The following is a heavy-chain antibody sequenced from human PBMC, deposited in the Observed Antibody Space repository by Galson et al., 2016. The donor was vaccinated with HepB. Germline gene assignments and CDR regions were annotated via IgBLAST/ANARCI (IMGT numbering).Heavy chain of an antibody. CDR1: GFTFGSYA. CDR3: AKVGARYYDSSGSKGIEYFQH. CDR2: ISGSGVRT. Sequence: SLRLSCAASGFTFGSYAMSWVRQAPGKGLEWVSAISGSGVRTYYADSVKGRFTISRDNSKNTLYLQMNSLRPEDTAVYYCAKVGARYYDSSGSKGIEYFQHWGQGTLVTVSS. V-gene: IGHV3-23*01. D-gene: IGHD3-22*01. J-gene: IGHJ1*01.